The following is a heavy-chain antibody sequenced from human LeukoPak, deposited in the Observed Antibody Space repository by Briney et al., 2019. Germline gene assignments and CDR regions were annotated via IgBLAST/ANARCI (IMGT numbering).Heavy chain of an antibody. CDR3: ARLLAGCPGGRCRAHFDY. D-gene: IGHD2-8*02. V-gene: IGHV4-59*01. CDR2: IYYGGST. J-gene: IGHJ4*02. Sequence: SETLSLTCTVSGDSINSNYWSWMRQPPGKGLEWIGYIYYGGSTNYNPSLKSRVSMSVDTSKNQFSLNLSSVTAADTAVYHCARLLAGCPGGRCRAHFDYWGQGTLVTVSS. CDR1: GDSINSNY.